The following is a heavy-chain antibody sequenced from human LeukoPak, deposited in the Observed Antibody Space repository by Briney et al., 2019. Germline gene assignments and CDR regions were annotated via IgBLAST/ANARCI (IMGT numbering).Heavy chain of an antibody. CDR3: ARSQAVAGTVDY. CDR1: GFTVSSNY. V-gene: IGHV3-53*01. J-gene: IGHJ4*02. CDR2: IYSGGRT. D-gene: IGHD6-19*01. Sequence: GGSLRLSCAASGFTVSSNYMSWVRQAPGKGLEWVSVIYSGGRTDYADSVKGRFTISRDNSKNTLNLQMNSLRADDTAVYYCARSQAVAGTVDYWGQRTLVTVSS.